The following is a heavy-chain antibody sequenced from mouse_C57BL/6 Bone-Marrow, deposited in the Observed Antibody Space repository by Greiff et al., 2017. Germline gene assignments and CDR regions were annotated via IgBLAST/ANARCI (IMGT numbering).Heavy chain of an antibody. Sequence: QVQLQQPGAKLVKPGASVKLSCKASGYTFTSYWMQWVKQRPGQGLEWIGEIDPSDSYTNYNQKFKGKATLTVDTSSSTAYMQLSSLTSEDSAVYSCARRIYYDYDWFAYWGQGTLVTVSA. D-gene: IGHD2-4*01. CDR1: GYTFTSYW. J-gene: IGHJ3*01. CDR3: ARRIYYDYDWFAY. V-gene: IGHV1-50*01. CDR2: IDPSDSYT.